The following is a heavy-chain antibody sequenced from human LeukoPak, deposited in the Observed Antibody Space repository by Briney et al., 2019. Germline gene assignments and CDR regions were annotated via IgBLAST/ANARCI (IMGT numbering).Heavy chain of an antibody. CDR1: GFTFGTYS. V-gene: IGHV3-48*01. CDR3: AREYNSSSGRSFDY. J-gene: IGHJ4*02. CDR2: ISSSSSNM. Sequence: GGSLRLSCAASGFTFGTYSMNWVRQAPGKGLQWVSYISSSSSNMYYAASVKGRFTISRDNAKNSLFLQMNSLRAEDTAVYYCAREYNSSSGRSFDYWGQGTLVTVSS. D-gene: IGHD6-6*01.